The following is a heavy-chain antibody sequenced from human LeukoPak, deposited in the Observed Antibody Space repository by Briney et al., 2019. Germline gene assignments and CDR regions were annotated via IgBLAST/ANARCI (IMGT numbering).Heavy chain of an antibody. CDR1: GDSISTYY. CDR3: ARAGGYYYDSSGYYLGFDY. D-gene: IGHD3-22*01. V-gene: IGHV4-39*07. J-gene: IGHJ4*02. CDR2: IYYSGST. Sequence: SETLSLTCTVSGDSISTYYWGWIRQPPGKGLEWIGSIYYSGSTYYNPSLKSRVTISVDTSKNQFSLKLSSVTAADTAVYYCARAGGYYYDSSGYYLGFDYWGQGTLVTVSS.